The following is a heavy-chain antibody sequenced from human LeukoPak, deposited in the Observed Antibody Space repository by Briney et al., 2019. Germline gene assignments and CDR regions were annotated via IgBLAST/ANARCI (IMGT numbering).Heavy chain of an antibody. CDR3: ARDRLGDYDHSGYYDK. CDR2: ICDSGRTI. V-gene: IGHV3-11*01. J-gene: IGHJ4*02. Sequence: GGSLRLSCAASGSTFSDYYMSWIRQAPGKGLEWISYICDSGRTIYYADSVKGRFTISRDNAKNSVYLQMNNLGAEDTAVYYCARDRLGDYDHSGYYDKWGQGTLVTVSS. D-gene: IGHD3-22*01. CDR1: GSTFSDYY.